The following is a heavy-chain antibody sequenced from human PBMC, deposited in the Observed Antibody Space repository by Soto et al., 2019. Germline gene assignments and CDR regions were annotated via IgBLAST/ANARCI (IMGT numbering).Heavy chain of an antibody. V-gene: IGHV4-4*02. J-gene: IGHJ4*02. CDR2: MYHTGST. D-gene: IGHD3-22*01. CDR1: GVSISSNNW. Sequence: QVQLQESGPGLVKPSGTLSLTCAVSGVSISSNNWWSWVRQPPGKGLEWIGEMYHTGSTNYNPSLKGRVTISVDNSKNPFSLELNSVTAADTAVYYCARSSRYQYDSSEGNFDYWGQGTLVTVSS. CDR3: ARSSRYQYDSSEGNFDY.